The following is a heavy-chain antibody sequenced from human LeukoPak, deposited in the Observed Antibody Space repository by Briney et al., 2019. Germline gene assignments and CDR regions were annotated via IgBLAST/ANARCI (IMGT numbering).Heavy chain of an antibody. CDR3: VRGDSSGYYYPYYFDY. D-gene: IGHD3-22*01. Sequence: GGSLRLSCSASGFTFNSYVMHWVRQAPGKGLEYVSAISSNGGSTYYADSVKGRFTISRDNSKNTLYLQMSSLRAEDTAVYYCVRGDSSGYYYPYYFDYWGQGTLVTVSS. V-gene: IGHV3-64D*06. J-gene: IGHJ4*02. CDR1: GFTFNSYV. CDR2: ISSNGGST.